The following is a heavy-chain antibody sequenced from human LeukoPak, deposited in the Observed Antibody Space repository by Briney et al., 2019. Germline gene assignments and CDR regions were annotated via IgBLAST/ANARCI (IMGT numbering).Heavy chain of an antibody. CDR3: AKTTAGYSSGRYPGWPIDY. V-gene: IGHV3-23*01. CDR1: GFTFSSYG. CDR2: ISGSGGDT. J-gene: IGHJ4*02. D-gene: IGHD6-19*01. Sequence: GRSLRLSCAASGFTFSSYGMHWVRQAPGKGLEWVSGISGSGGDTYFADSVKGRFTISRDNSKNTVFLQMDSLRAEDTAVYYCAKTTAGYSSGRYPGWPIDYWGQGTLVTVSS.